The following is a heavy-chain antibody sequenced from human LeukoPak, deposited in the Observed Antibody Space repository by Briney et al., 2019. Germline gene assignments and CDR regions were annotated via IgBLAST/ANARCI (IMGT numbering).Heavy chain of an antibody. Sequence: PSETLSLTCAVSGDSISIGQYYWGWIRQTPGKGLEWIGYIYHSGSTYYNPSLKSRVTISVDRSKNQFSLKLSSVTAADTAVYYCARGYCSSTSCYLDHWGQGTLVTVSS. D-gene: IGHD2-2*01. CDR1: GDSISIGQYY. J-gene: IGHJ4*02. CDR2: IYHSGST. V-gene: IGHV4-39*07. CDR3: ARGYCSSTSCYLDH.